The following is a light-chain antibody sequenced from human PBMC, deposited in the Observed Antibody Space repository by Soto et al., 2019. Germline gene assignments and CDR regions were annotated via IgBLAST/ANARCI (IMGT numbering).Light chain of an antibody. Sequence: LTQPASVSGSPGQSITISCTGTSSDVGGYNYVSWYQQLPGKAPKLMIYDVSDRPSGVSNRFSGSKSGNTASLTISGLQTEDEADYYCSSYTSSSLYVFGTGTKVTVL. CDR1: SSDVGGYNY. V-gene: IGLV2-14*01. CDR3: SSYTSSSLYV. J-gene: IGLJ1*01. CDR2: DVS.